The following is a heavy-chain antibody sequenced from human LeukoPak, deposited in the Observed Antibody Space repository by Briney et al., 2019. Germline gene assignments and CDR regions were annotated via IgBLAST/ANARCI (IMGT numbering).Heavy chain of an antibody. D-gene: IGHD6-13*01. Sequence: ASVKVSCKASGYTFIGYYMHWVRQAPGQGLEWMGWINHNSGGTNYAQKFQGRVTMTRDTSISTAYMELSRLRSDDTAVYYCARTWYSSRWYHFDYWGQGTLVTVSS. V-gene: IGHV1-2*02. CDR3: ARTWYSSRWYHFDY. CDR2: INHNSGGT. J-gene: IGHJ4*02. CDR1: GYTFIGYY.